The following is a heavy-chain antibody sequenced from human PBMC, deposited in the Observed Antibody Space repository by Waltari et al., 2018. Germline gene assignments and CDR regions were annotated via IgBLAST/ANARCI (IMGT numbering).Heavy chain of an antibody. CDR1: GFTFNTSA. V-gene: IGHV3-30-3*01. CDR2: ISFDGAKI. J-gene: IGHJ4*02. CDR3: ARGGNVVVILAATLDY. D-gene: IGHD2-15*01. Sequence: QVQLVESGGGVVQPGRSLRVTCAASGFTFNTSAMDWVRQAPGKGLEWVALISFDGAKIYYTDSVRGRFTISRDNSKNTLYLQMESLKPEDTGVYYCARGGNVVVILAATLDYWGQGALVTVSS.